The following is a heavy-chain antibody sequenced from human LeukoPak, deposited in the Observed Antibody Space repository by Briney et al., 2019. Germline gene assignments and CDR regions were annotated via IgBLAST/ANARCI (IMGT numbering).Heavy chain of an antibody. D-gene: IGHD5-18*01. Sequence: GGSLRLSCAASGFTVSSNEMSWVRQAPWKGLEWVSSISGGSTYYADSRKGRFTISRDNSKNTLHLQMNSLRAEDTAVYYCAKDGALRIQLWRRAHYMDVWGKGTTVTVSS. CDR3: AKDGALRIQLWRRAHYMDV. J-gene: IGHJ6*03. V-gene: IGHV3-38-3*01. CDR1: GFTVSSNE. CDR2: ISGGST.